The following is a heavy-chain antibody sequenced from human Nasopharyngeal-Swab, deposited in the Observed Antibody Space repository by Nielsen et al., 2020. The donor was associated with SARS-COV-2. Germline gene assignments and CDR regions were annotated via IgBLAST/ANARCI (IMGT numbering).Heavy chain of an antibody. Sequence: SETLSLTCGVHNGSFIGYYWTWIRQPPGKGLEWIGEINHAGTTNYTPSLKSRVTMSVNTSKNQFSLKVNSVTAADTAVYYCARRHRSCGGGDCPIDYWGQGALVTVSS. CDR3: ARRHRSCGGGDCPIDY. CDR2: INHAGTT. D-gene: IGHD2-21*02. CDR1: NGSFIGYY. J-gene: IGHJ4*02. V-gene: IGHV4-34*01.